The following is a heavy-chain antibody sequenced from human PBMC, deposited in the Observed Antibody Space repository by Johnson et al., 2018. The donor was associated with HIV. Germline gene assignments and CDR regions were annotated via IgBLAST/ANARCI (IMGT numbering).Heavy chain of an antibody. V-gene: IGHV3-23*04. CDR3: AKAVAVVWAFDI. D-gene: IGHD2-15*01. Sequence: VQLVESGGGVVRPGGSLRLSCAASGFTFSSYAMSWVRQAPGKGLEWVSAISGSGGSTYYADSVKGRFTISRDNSKNTLYLQMNSLRAEDTAVYYCAKAVAVVWAFDIWGQWTMVTVSS. J-gene: IGHJ3*02. CDR2: ISGSGGST. CDR1: GFTFSSYA.